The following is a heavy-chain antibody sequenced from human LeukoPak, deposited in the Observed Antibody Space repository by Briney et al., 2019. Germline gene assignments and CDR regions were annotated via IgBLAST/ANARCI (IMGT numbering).Heavy chain of an antibody. Sequence: SETLSLTCAVYGGSFSGYYWSWIRQPPGKGLEWIGEINDSGSTNYNPSLKSRVTISVDTSKNQFSLKLSSVTAAGTAVYYCARGTAAAGLWFDHWGQGTLVTVSS. D-gene: IGHD6-13*01. J-gene: IGHJ5*02. CDR2: INDSGST. V-gene: IGHV4-34*01. CDR1: GGSFSGYY. CDR3: ARGTAAAGLWFDH.